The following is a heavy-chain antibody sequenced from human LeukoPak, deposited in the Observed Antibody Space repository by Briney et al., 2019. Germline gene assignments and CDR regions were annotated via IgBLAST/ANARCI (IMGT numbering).Heavy chain of an antibody. V-gene: IGHV3-21*01. CDR3: ARDKGLYQLLFGIDY. Sequence: PGGSLRLSCAASRFTFSSYSMNWVRQAPGKGLEWVSSISSSSSYIYYADSVKGRFTISRDNAKNSLYLQMNSLRAEDTAVYYCARDKGLYQLLFGIDYWGQGTLVTVSS. CDR1: RFTFSSYS. J-gene: IGHJ4*02. D-gene: IGHD2-2*01. CDR2: ISSSSSYI.